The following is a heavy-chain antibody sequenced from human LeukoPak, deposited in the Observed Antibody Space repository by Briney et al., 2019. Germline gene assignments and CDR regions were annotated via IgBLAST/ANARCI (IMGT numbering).Heavy chain of an antibody. D-gene: IGHD3-3*01. CDR2: ISYDGSNK. V-gene: IGHV3-30-3*01. CDR3: ARELSAYDFWSGNDY. CDR1: GFTFSSYA. J-gene: IGHJ4*02. Sequence: GGSLRLSCVVSGFTFSSYAMHWVRQAPGKGLEWVAVISYDGSNKYYADSVKGRFTISRDNSKNTLYLQMNSLRAEDTAVYYCARELSAYDFWSGNDYWGQGTLVTVSS.